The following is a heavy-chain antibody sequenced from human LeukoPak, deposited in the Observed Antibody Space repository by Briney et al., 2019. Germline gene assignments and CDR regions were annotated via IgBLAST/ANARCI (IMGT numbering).Heavy chain of an antibody. Sequence: SQTLSLTCSVSGDAITSGDDYRNWIRQSPGKGLQWIGYIFFTGSTYYNPSLGSRFTISLDAPKNQFSLRLNSVTAADTAVYYCARGDYTVLAGSPFDLWGRGTLVTVSS. CDR3: ARGDYTVLAGSPFDL. CDR1: GDAITSGDDY. D-gene: IGHD6-19*01. J-gene: IGHJ4*02. V-gene: IGHV4-30-4*01. CDR2: IFFTGST.